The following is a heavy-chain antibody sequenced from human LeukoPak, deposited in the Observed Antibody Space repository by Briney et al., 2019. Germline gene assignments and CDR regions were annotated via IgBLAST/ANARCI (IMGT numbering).Heavy chain of an antibody. CDR2: MNPNSGNT. D-gene: IGHD6-19*01. V-gene: IGHV1-18*01. CDR1: GYTFTSYD. Sequence: ASVKVSCKASGYTFTSYDINWVRQATGQGLEWMGWMNPNSGNTNYAQKLQGRVTMTTDTSTNTAYMELRSLRIDDTAVYYCARLKFEGIAVAGTWYYGMDVWGQGTTVTVSS. CDR3: ARLKFEGIAVAGTWYYGMDV. J-gene: IGHJ6*02.